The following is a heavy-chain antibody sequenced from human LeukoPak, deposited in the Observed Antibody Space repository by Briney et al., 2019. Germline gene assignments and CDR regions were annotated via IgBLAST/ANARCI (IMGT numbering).Heavy chain of an antibody. Sequence: ASVKDSCKASGYTFTCYYMHWVRQAHGQGLEWMGIINPSGGSTSYAQKFQGRVTMTRDMSTSTVYVELSSLRSEDTAVYYCARELWFGEFWGQGTLVTVSS. D-gene: IGHD3-10*01. V-gene: IGHV1-46*01. CDR3: ARELWFGEF. CDR1: GYTFTCYY. CDR2: INPSGGST. J-gene: IGHJ4*02.